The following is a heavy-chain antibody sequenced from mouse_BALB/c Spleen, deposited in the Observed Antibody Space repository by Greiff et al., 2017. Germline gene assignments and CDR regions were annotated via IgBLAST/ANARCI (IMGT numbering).Heavy chain of an antibody. CDR2: INPSTGYT. V-gene: IGHV1-7*01. Sequence: VQLQQSGAELAKPGASVKMSCKASGYTFTSYWMHWVKQRPGQGLEWIGFINPSTGYTEFNQKFKDKATLTADKSSSTAYMQLSSLTSEDSAVYYCARARSTEAWFAYWGQGTLVTVSA. J-gene: IGHJ3*01. D-gene: IGHD3-3*01. CDR3: ARARSTEAWFAY. CDR1: GYTFTSYW.